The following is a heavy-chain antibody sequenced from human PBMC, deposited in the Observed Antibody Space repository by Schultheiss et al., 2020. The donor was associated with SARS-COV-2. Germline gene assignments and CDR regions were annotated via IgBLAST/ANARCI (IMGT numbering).Heavy chain of an antibody. CDR3: ARGPFTVTTHPPDY. Sequence: SQTLSLTCAVSGYSISSGYYWGWIRQPPGKGLEWIGSIYHSGSTNYNPSLKSRVIISVDTSKNQFSLKLSSVTAADTAVYYCARGPFTVTTHPPDYWGQGTLVTVSS. V-gene: IGHV4-38-2*01. D-gene: IGHD4-17*01. J-gene: IGHJ4*02. CDR1: GYSISSGYY. CDR2: IYHSGST.